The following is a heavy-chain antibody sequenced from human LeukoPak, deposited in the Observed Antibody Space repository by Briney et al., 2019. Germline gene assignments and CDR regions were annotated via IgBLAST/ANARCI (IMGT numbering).Heavy chain of an antibody. CDR3: ARGLTGTTGFYYYGMDV. Sequence: PGGSLRLSCAASGFTFSSYWMIWVRQAPGKGLEWVANIKQDGSEKYYVDSVKGRFTISRDNAKNSLYLQMNSLRAEDTAVYYCARGLTGTTGFYYYGMDVWGQGTTVTVSS. CDR2: IKQDGSEK. CDR1: GFTFSSYW. J-gene: IGHJ6*02. V-gene: IGHV3-7*01. D-gene: IGHD1-7*01.